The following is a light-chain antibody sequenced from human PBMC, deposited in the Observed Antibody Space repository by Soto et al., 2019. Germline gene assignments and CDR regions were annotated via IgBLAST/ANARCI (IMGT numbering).Light chain of an antibody. Sequence: AIQMTQSPSSQSASVGDRVTITCWASQAIRNDLGWYQQKPGKAPKLLIYAASSLQSGVPSRFSGSGSGTDFTLTISSLQAEDFATYYCLQDYNYPPTFGQGTRLEIK. CDR2: AAS. V-gene: IGKV1-6*02. CDR1: QAIRND. CDR3: LQDYNYPPT. J-gene: IGKJ5*01.